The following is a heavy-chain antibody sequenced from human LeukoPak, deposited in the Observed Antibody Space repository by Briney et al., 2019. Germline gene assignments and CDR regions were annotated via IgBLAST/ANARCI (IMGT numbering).Heavy chain of an antibody. CDR3: AKWGDYDILTGYYVSDF. CDR2: ITGSGDST. CDR1: GFIFRNYA. V-gene: IGHV3-23*01. D-gene: IGHD3-9*01. J-gene: IGHJ4*02. Sequence: GASLRLSCAASGFIFRNYAMSWVRQAPGKGLEWVSAITGSGDSTYYADSVKGRFTISRDSSKNTLYVEMNILRAEDTAVYYCAKWGDYDILTGYYVSDFWGQGTLVTVSP.